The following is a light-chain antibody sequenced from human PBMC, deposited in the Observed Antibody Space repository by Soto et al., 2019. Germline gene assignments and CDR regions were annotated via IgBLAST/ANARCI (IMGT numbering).Light chain of an antibody. V-gene: IGLV2-14*03. CDR1: NSDVGGYNY. J-gene: IGLJ1*01. CDR2: DVS. CDR3: SSYTATTKSYV. Sequence: HSARAQPASVSESPGQSITISCTGTNSDVGGYNYVSWYQQHPGKVPKLMIYDVSNRPSGVSNRFSGSKSGNTASLTISGLQAEDEADYYCSSYTATTKSYVFGTGTKVTV.